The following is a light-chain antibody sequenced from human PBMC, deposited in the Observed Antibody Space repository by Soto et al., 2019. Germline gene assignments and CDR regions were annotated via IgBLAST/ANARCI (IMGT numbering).Light chain of an antibody. Sequence: QSALTQPPSASGTPGQRVTISCSGSSSNIGSNYVYWYQQLPGTAPKLLIYRNNQRPSGVPDRFSGPKSGTSASLAISGLRVEDEGGYYCAAWDERLSGPYVFGTGTKVTVL. V-gene: IGLV1-47*01. CDR1: SSNIGSNY. CDR2: RNN. CDR3: AAWDERLSGPYV. J-gene: IGLJ1*01.